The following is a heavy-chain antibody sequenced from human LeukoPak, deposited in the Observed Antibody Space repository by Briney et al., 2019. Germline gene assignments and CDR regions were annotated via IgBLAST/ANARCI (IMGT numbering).Heavy chain of an antibody. D-gene: IGHD1-26*01. CDR3: ARTHAVSGSYSRYYYYGMDV. CDR2: IYYSGST. Sequence: SETLSLTCTVSGGSISSYYWSWIRQPPGKGLEWIGYIYYSGSTNYNPSLKSRVTISVDTSKNQFSLKLSSVTAADTAVYYCARTHAVSGSYSRYYYYGMDVWGQGTTVTVSS. J-gene: IGHJ6*02. CDR1: GGSISSYY. V-gene: IGHV4-59*01.